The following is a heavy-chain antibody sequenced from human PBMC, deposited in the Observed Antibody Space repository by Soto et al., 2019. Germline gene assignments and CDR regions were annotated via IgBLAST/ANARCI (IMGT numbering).Heavy chain of an antibody. J-gene: IGHJ4*02. CDR3: VKDWGYDILTLYYFDY. Sequence: GGSLRLSCSASGFTFSSYAMHWVRQAPGKGLEYVSAISSNGGSTYYADSVKGRFTISRDNSKNTLYLQMSSLRAEDTAVYYCVKDWGYDILTLYYFDYWGQGTLVTVSS. CDR1: GFTFSSYA. D-gene: IGHD3-9*01. V-gene: IGHV3-64D*08. CDR2: ISSNGGST.